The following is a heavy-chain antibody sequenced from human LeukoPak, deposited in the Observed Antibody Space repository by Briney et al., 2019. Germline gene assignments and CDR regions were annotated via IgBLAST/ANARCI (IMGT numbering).Heavy chain of an antibody. Sequence: GGSLRLSCAASGFTFSSYAMSWVRQAPGKGLEWVSAISGSGGSTYYADSVKGRFTISRDNSKNTLHLQMNSLRAEDTVVYYCAKVIAAAGERYYYYGMDVWGQGTTVTVSS. CDR1: GFTFSSYA. J-gene: IGHJ6*02. V-gene: IGHV3-23*01. CDR3: AKVIAAAGERYYYYGMDV. CDR2: ISGSGGST. D-gene: IGHD6-13*01.